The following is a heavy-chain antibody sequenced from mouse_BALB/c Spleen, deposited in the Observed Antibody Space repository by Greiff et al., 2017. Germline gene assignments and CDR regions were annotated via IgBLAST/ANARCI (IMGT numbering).Heavy chain of an antibody. CDR2: IAPGSGST. CDR1: GYTFTSYW. CDR3: ARHYRYDGYFDY. Sequence: DLVKPGASVKLSCKASGYTFTSYWINWIKQRPGQGLEWIGRIAPGSGSTYYNEMFKGKATLTVDTSSSTAYIQLSSLSSEDSAVYFCARHYRYDGYFDYWGQGTTLTVSS. V-gene: IGHV1S41*01. D-gene: IGHD2-14*01. J-gene: IGHJ2*01.